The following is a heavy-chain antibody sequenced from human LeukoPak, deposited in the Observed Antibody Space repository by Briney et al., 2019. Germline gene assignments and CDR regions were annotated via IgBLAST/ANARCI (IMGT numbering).Heavy chain of an antibody. V-gene: IGHV4-4*07. J-gene: IGHJ6*02. Sequence: PSETLSLTCTVSGGSMSSYYWSWIRQPAGKGLEWIGRIYTSGSTNYNPSLKSRVTMSVDTSKKQFSLKLSSVTAADTAVYYCARLWYGGSYYYYGMDVWGQGTMVTVSS. CDR2: IYTSGST. CDR1: GGSMSSYY. CDR3: ARLWYGGSYYYYGMDV. D-gene: IGHD1-26*01.